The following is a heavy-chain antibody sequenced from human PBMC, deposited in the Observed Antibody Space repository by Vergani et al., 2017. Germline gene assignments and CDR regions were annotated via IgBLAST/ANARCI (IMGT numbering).Heavy chain of an antibody. V-gene: IGHV1-2*02. CDR3: ARSFPRQLGNWYFDL. CDR1: GYTFTGYY. CDR2: INPNSGGT. J-gene: IGHJ2*01. Sequence: QVQLVQSGAEVKKPGPSVKVSCKASGYTFTGYYMHWVRQAPGQGLEWMGWINPNSGGTNYAQKFQGRVTMTRDTSISTAYMELSRLRSDDTAVYYCARSFPRQLGNWYFDLWGRGTLVTVSS. D-gene: IGHD6-13*01.